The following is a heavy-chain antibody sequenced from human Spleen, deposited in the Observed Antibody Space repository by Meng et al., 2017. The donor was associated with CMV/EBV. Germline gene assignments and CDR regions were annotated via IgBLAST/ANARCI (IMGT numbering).Heavy chain of an antibody. CDR3: ARESLGGTGLDGFDI. D-gene: IGHD3-16*01. Sequence: GESLKISCAASGFTFSNYWMSWVRQAPGKGLEWVANIKQDGSEKYYVDSVKGRFTISRDNAKNSLYLQMNSLRAEDTAVYYCARESLGGTGLDGFDIWGQGTMVTVSS. CDR1: GFTFSNYW. CDR2: IKQDGSEK. V-gene: IGHV3-7*01. J-gene: IGHJ3*02.